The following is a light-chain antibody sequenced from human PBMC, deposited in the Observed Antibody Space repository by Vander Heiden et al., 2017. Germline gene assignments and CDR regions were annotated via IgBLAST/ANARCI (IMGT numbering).Light chain of an antibody. CDR1: QGISSY. CDR2: AAS. V-gene: IGKV1-9*01. Sequence: DPVSITCRASQGISSYLAWYQQKPGKAPKLLIYAASTLQSGVPSRFSGSGSGTEFTLTISSLQPEDFATYYCQQLNSYPITFGQGTRLEI. CDR3: QQLNSYPIT. J-gene: IGKJ5*01.